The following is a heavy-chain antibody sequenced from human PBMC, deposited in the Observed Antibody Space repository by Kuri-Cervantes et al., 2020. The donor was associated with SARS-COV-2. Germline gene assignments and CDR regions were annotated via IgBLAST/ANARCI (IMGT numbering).Heavy chain of an antibody. CDR2: IKQDGSEK. J-gene: IGHJ1*01. V-gene: IGHV3-7*03. CDR3: AEDRAYGDYDRGSLQH. Sequence: GGSLRLSCAASGFTFSSYSMNWVRQAPGKGLEWVANIKQDGSEKYYVDSVKGRFTISRDNSKNTLYLQMNSLRVEDTALYYCAEDRAYGDYDRGSLQHWGQGTLVTVSS. D-gene: IGHD4-17*01. CDR1: GFTFSSYS.